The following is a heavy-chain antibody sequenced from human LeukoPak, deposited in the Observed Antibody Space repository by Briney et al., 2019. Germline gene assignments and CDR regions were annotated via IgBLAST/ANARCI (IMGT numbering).Heavy chain of an antibody. CDR2: IYHSGST. J-gene: IGHJ4*02. V-gene: IGHV4-38-2*01. CDR3: ARGRGGGDWGYFDY. Sequence: SETLSLTCAVSGYSISSGYYWGWIRQPPGEGLVWIGSIYHSGSTYYNPPLKSRVTISVDTSKNQFSLKLSSVTAADTAVYYCARGRGGGDWGYFDYWGQGTLVTVSS. D-gene: IGHD2-21*01. CDR1: GYSISSGYY.